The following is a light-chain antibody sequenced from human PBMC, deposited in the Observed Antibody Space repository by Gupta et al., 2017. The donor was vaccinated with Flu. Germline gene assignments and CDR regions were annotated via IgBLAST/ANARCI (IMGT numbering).Light chain of an antibody. J-gene: IGKJ1*01. V-gene: IGKV1-5*03. Sequence: DIQMTQSPSTLSASVGDRVTLTCRASQSISSWLAWYQQKPGKAPKLLIYKASSLESGVPSRFSGNGSETEFTLTINSLQPDDFATYYCQHDNSYSKPFGQGTKVEIK. CDR3: QHDNSYSKP. CDR2: KAS. CDR1: QSISSW.